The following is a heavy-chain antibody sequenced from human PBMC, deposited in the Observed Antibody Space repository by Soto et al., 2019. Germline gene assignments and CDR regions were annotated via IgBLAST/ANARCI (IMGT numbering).Heavy chain of an antibody. CDR2: INAGNGNT. Sequence: ASVKVSCKASGYTFTSYAMHWVLRSRLQGLEWMGWINAGNGNTRYSQKFQGRVTFTRDTSASTAYLELSSLRSEDTAVYYCARGSIHNFLSGSLHYYFDYWGQGTLVTVSS. V-gene: IGHV1-3*01. J-gene: IGHJ4*02. D-gene: IGHD3-3*01. CDR3: ARGSIHNFLSGSLHYYFDY. CDR1: GYTFTSYA.